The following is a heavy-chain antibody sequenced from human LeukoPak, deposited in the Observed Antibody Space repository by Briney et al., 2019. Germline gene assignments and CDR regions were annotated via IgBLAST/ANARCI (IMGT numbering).Heavy chain of an antibody. J-gene: IGHJ4*02. CDR3: AGGYSYGYRIDY. D-gene: IGHD5-18*01. V-gene: IGHV3-74*01. Sequence: PGGSLRLSCAASGFTFSSYWMHWVRQAPGKGLVWVSRINSDGSSTSYADSVKGRFTISRDNAKNTLYLQMNSLRAEDTAVYYCAGGYSYGYRIDYWGQGTLVTVSS. CDR2: INSDGSST. CDR1: GFTFSSYW.